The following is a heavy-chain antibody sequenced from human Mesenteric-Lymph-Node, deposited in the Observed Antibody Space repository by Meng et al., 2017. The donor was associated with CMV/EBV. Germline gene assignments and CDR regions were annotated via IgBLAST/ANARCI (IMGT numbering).Heavy chain of an antibody. D-gene: IGHD6-6*01. CDR2: IYYSGST. J-gene: IGHJ6*02. V-gene: IGHV4-39*01. CDR3: ARQSYSSSQTAYSYYYYGMDV. CDR1: GGSISSSSYY. Sequence: GSLRLSCTVSGGSISSSSYYWGWIRQPPGKGLEWIGSIYYSGSTYYNPSLKSRVTISVDTSKNQFSLKLSSVTAADTAVYYCARQSYSSSQTAYSYYYYGMDVWGQGTTVTVSS.